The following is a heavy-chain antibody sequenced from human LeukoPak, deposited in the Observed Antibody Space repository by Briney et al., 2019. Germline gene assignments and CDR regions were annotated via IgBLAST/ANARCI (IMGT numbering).Heavy chain of an antibody. CDR1: GFTFSNAW. V-gene: IGHV3-15*01. J-gene: IGHJ4*02. CDR3: TTEGVVVRPWSFDY. Sequence: GGSLRLSCAASGFTFSNAWMSWVRQAPGKGLEWVGRIKGKTDGGTTDYAAPVKGRFTISRDDSKNTLYLQMNSLKTEDTAVYYCTTEGVVVRPWSFDYWGQGTLVTVSS. CDR2: IKGKTDGGTT. D-gene: IGHD2-2*01.